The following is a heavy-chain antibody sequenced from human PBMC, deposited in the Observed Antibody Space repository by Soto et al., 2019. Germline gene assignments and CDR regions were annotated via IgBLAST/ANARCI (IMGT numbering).Heavy chain of an antibody. CDR1: GGSISSGGYY. V-gene: IGHV4-31*03. J-gene: IGHJ3*02. Sequence: QVQLQESGPGLVKPSQTLSLTCTVSGGSISSGGYYWSWIRQHPGKGLEWIGYIYYSGSTYYNPSLKSRVNISVEPAKNQFPLKLSSVTAADTAVYYCARDGGETANLGDAFDIWGQGTMVTVSS. CDR2: IYYSGST. D-gene: IGHD3-16*01. CDR3: ARDGGETANLGDAFDI.